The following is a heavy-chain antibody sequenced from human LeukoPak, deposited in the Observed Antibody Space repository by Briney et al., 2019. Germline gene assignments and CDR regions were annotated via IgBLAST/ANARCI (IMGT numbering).Heavy chain of an antibody. D-gene: IGHD5-24*01. Sequence: GASVKVSCKAPGYTFTGYYMHWVRQAPGQGLEWMGRINPNSGGTNYAQKFQGRVTMTRDTSISTAYMELSRLRSDDTAVYYCARAPMGWLQPHHDYWGQGTLVTVSS. V-gene: IGHV1-2*06. CDR3: ARAPMGWLQPHHDY. J-gene: IGHJ4*02. CDR2: INPNSGGT. CDR1: GYTFTGYY.